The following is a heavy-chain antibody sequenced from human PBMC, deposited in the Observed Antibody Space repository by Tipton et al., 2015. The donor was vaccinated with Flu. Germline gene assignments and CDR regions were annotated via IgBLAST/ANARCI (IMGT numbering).Heavy chain of an antibody. CDR1: GVSINSGSYY. D-gene: IGHD4-11*01. V-gene: IGHV4-61*09. Sequence: TLSLTCNVSGVSINSGSYYWTWIRQPAGKGLEWIGHVYTIRSTKYNPSLKSRVTISMDTSKNQFSLKLSSVTAADTAVYYCARRDYSNYVSEPKNWFDPWGQGTLVTVSS. CDR2: VYTIRST. CDR3: ARRDYSNYVSEPKNWFDP. J-gene: IGHJ5*02.